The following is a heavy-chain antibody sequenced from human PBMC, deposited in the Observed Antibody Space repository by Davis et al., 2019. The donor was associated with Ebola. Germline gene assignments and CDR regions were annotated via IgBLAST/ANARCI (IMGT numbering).Heavy chain of an antibody. CDR2: INPSGGST. J-gene: IGHJ6*02. V-gene: IGHV1-46*01. CDR3: ARATCSSTSCYYSGYYGMDV. D-gene: IGHD2-2*01. Sequence: ASVKVSCKASGYTFTSYYMHWVRQAPGQGLEWMGIINPSGGSTSYAQKFQGRVTMTRDTSTSTAYMELRSLRSDDTAVYYCARATCSSTSCYYSGYYGMDVWGQGTTVTVSS. CDR1: GYTFTSYY.